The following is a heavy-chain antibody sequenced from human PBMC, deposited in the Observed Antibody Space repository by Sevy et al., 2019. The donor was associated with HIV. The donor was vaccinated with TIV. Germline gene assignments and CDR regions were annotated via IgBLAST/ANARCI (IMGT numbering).Heavy chain of an antibody. V-gene: IGHV3-23*01. CDR2: ISGSGGST. CDR3: ARDGGNSVKWYPLY. J-gene: IGHJ4*01. D-gene: IGHD2-2*01. CDR1: GFTFSSYA. Sequence: GGSLRLSCAASGFTFSSYAMSWVRQAPGKGLEWVSAISGSGGSTYYADSVEGRFTISRDNSKNMLSLQINSLRPEDTAVYYCARDGGNSVKWYPLYWGHGTLVTVSS.